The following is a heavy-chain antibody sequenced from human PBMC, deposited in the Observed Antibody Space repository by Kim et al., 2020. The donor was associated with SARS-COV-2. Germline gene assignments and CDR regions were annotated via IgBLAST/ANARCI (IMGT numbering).Heavy chain of an antibody. Sequence: GGSLRLSCAASGFTFSSYEMNWVRQAPGKGLEWVSYISSSGSTIYYADSVKGRFTISRDNAKNSLYLQMNSLRAEDTAVYYCARDPYSSSYNYYGMDVWGQGITVTVSS. J-gene: IGHJ6*02. CDR2: ISSSGSTI. CDR1: GFTFSSYE. V-gene: IGHV3-48*03. D-gene: IGHD6-13*01. CDR3: ARDPYSSSYNYYGMDV.